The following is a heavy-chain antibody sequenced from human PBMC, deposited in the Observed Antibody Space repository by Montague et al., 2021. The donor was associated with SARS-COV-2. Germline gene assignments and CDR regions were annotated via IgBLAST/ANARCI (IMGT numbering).Heavy chain of an antibody. CDR1: KFSFSSYA. J-gene: IGHJ4*02. CDR2: ISYVGSNQ. CDR3: ARPSYYDILTGNGGLEY. V-gene: IGHV3-30*04. D-gene: IGHD3-9*01. Sequence: YLRLSCAASKFSFSSYALRWVRQAPGKGLEWVAVISYVGSNQYYADSVKGRFTISRDNSKNTLYLQMSSLRAEDTAVYYCARPSYYDILTGNGGLEYWGQGTLVTVSS.